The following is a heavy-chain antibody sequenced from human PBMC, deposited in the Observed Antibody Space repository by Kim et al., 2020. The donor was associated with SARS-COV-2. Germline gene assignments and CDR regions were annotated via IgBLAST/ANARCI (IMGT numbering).Heavy chain of an antibody. CDR3: ASLTVTTSTFDY. D-gene: IGHD4-17*01. V-gene: IGHV4-39*01. Sequence: SKTLSLTCTVSGGSISSNSYYWGWIRQPPGKGLEWIGSIYYIGATYYSPSLKSRVTISVDTSKNQFSLNLSSVTAADTAVYYCASLTVTTSTFDYWGQGTLVTVSS. J-gene: IGHJ4*02. CDR1: GGSISSNSYY. CDR2: IYYIGAT.